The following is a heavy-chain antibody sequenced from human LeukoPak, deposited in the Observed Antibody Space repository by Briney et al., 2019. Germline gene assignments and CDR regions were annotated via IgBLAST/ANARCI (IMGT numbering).Heavy chain of an antibody. J-gene: IGHJ3*02. Sequence: GGSLRLSCAASGFTFSSYAMSWVRQAPGKGLEWVSAISGSGGSTVYADSVKGRFTISRDNAKNTLYLQMNSLRAEDTAVYYCARVRPSPSAFDIWGQGTMVTVSS. V-gene: IGHV3-23*01. CDR3: ARVRPSPSAFDI. CDR1: GFTFSSYA. D-gene: IGHD6-6*01. CDR2: ISGSGGST.